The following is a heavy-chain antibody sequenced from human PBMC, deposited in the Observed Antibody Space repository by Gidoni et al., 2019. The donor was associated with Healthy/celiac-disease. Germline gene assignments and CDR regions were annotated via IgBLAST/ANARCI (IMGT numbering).Heavy chain of an antibody. CDR3: ARGHSSSSVATAEYFQH. D-gene: IGHD6-6*01. Sequence: QVQLQESGPGLVQPSQTLSLTCTVSGGSTSSGGYYWSWIRQHPGKGLEWIGYIYYSGSTYYNPSLKSRVTISVDTSKNQFSLKLSSVTAADTAVYYCARGHSSSSVATAEYFQHWGQGTLVTVSS. CDR2: IYYSGST. CDR1: GGSTSSGGYY. V-gene: IGHV4-31*03. J-gene: IGHJ1*01.